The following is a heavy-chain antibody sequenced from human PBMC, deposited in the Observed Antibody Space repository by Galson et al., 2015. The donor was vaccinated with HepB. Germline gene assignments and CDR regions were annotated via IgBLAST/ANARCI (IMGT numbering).Heavy chain of an antibody. J-gene: IGHJ6*03. V-gene: IGHV1-18*01. CDR3: ARDVVSSSWYGVNMDV. CDR1: GYTFTSYG. CDR2: ISAYNGNT. D-gene: IGHD6-13*01. Sequence: SVKVSCKASGYTFTSYGISWVRQAPGQGLEWMGWISAYNGNTNYAQKLQGRVTMTTDTSTSTAYMELRSLRSDDTAVYYCARDVVSSSWYGVNMDVWGKGTTVTVSS.